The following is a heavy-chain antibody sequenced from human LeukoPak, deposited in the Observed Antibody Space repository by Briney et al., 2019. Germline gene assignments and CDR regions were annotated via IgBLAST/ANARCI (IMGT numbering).Heavy chain of an antibody. CDR2: IYTSGST. V-gene: IGHV4-59*10. D-gene: IGHD3-22*01. J-gene: IGHJ3*02. CDR1: GGSFSSYY. Sequence: PSETLSLTCAVYGGSFSSYYWSWIRQPAGKGLEWIGRIYTSGSTNYNPSLKSRVTMSVDTTYNPSLKSRVTMSVDTSKNQFSLKLSSVTAADTAVYYCARVRLSSSGYSDDAFDIWGQGTMVTVSS. CDR3: ARVRLSSSGYSDDAFDI.